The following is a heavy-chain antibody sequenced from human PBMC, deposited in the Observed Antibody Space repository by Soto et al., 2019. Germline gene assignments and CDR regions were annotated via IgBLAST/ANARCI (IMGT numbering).Heavy chain of an antibody. Sequence: EVQLVESGGGLVQPGGSLRLSCAASEFTFSSYWMHWVRQAPGKGLVWVSRINSYGSSTSYADSVKGRFTISKDNAKNTLYLQRNSLRAEDTAVYYCVRTSLVVAAATREDYWGQGTLVTVSS. CDR2: INSYGSST. J-gene: IGHJ4*02. CDR1: EFTFSSYW. CDR3: VRTSLVVAAATREDY. D-gene: IGHD2-15*01. V-gene: IGHV3-74*01.